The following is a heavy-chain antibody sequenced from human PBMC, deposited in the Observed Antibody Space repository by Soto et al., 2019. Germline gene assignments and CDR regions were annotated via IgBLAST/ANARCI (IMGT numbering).Heavy chain of an antibody. CDR2: INPSGDST. J-gene: IGHJ4*02. CDR1: GYSFTSYY. V-gene: IGHV1-46*01. CDR3: AKDQGSSWYEIDY. D-gene: IGHD6-13*01. Sequence: ASVKVSCKASGYSFTSYYMHWVRQAPGQGLEWMGIINPSGDSTSYAQKFQGRVTMTRDTSTSTVYMELNSLRAEDTAVYYCAKDQGSSWYEIDYWGQGTLVTVSS.